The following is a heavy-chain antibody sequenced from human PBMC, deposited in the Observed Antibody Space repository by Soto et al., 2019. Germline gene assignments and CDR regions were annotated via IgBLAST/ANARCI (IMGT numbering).Heavy chain of an antibody. D-gene: IGHD6-25*01. CDR3: ARGAAGYYYMDV. CDR1: GFTFSSYW. V-gene: IGHV3-74*01. Sequence: EVQLVESGGGLVQPGGSLRLSCAASGFTFSSYWMHWVRQAPGKGLVWVSRIKGDGSSTGYADSVKGRLTISRDNARNTVYLQMNSLGAEDTGLYYCARGAAGYYYMDVWGRGTTVTVSS. J-gene: IGHJ6*03. CDR2: IKGDGSST.